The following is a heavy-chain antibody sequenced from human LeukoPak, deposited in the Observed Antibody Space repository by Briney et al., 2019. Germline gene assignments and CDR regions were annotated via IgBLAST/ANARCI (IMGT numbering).Heavy chain of an antibody. V-gene: IGHV3-30*02. CDR2: IRYDGSNK. D-gene: IGHD3-22*01. CDR3: AKDYFTYYYDSSGYLHAFDI. CDR1: GFTFSSYG. J-gene: IGHJ3*02. Sequence: GGSLRLSCAASGFTFSSYGMHRVRQAPGKGLEWVAFIRYDGSNKYYADSVKGRFTISRDNSKNTLYLQMNSLRAEDTAVYYCAKDYFTYYYDSSGYLHAFDIWGQGTMVTVSS.